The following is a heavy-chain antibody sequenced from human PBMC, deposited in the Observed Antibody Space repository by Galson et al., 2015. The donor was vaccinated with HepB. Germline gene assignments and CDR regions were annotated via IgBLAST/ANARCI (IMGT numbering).Heavy chain of an antibody. CDR1: GFTFNRYA. Sequence: SLRLSCAASGFTFNRYAMTWVRQAPGKGLEWVSSISGSGDITYYADSVKGRFTISRDNSKNTMNLQMNSLRAGDTAIYYCAKVAILRATPHYLDYWGQGTQVTVSS. CDR3: AKVAILRATPHYLDY. CDR2: ISGSGDIT. V-gene: IGHV3-23*01. J-gene: IGHJ4*02. D-gene: IGHD3-3*01.